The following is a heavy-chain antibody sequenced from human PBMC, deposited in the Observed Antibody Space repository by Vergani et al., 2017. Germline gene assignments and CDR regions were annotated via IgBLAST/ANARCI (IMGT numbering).Heavy chain of an antibody. D-gene: IGHD1-26*01. J-gene: IGHJ3*02. CDR1: GCSMNINDYY. CDR3: ARARWEVPTAIKYAFDI. Sequence: QVLLQESGPGLVKPSQTLSLTCIVSGCSMNINDYYWTWIRQHPVKGLEWIGSIYYTGGTYNNPSLKSRVTMSIDTSKNQFSLKLNSVTAADTAVYYCARARWEVPTAIKYAFDIWGQGTSVTVAS. CDR2: IYYTGGT. V-gene: IGHV4-31*02.